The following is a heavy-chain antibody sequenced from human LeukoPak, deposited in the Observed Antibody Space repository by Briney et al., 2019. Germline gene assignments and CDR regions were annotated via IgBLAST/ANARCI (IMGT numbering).Heavy chain of an antibody. Sequence: GGSLRLSCTASGFTFGDYAMSWFRQAPGKGLEWVGFIRSKAYGGTTEYAASVKGRFTISRDDSKSIAYLQMNSLRAEDTAVYYCAKDARLVVVSSYVANDYMDVWGKGTTVTISS. D-gene: IGHD2-21*01. CDR3: AKDARLVVVSSYVANDYMDV. V-gene: IGHV3-49*03. CDR2: IRSKAYGGTT. CDR1: GFTFGDYA. J-gene: IGHJ6*03.